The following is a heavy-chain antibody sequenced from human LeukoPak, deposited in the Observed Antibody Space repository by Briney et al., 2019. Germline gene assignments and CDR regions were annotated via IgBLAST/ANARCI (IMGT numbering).Heavy chain of an antibody. CDR2: IKQDGSEK. Sequence: GGSLRLSCAASGFTFSSYWMSWVRQAPGKGLEWVANIKQDGSEKYYVDSVKGRFTISRDNAKNSLYLQMNSLRAEDTAVYYCARDHYHKIHSVMVTAPDYWGQGTLVIVSS. J-gene: IGHJ4*02. CDR1: GFTFSSYW. D-gene: IGHD2-21*02. CDR3: ARDHYHKIHSVMVTAPDY. V-gene: IGHV3-7*01.